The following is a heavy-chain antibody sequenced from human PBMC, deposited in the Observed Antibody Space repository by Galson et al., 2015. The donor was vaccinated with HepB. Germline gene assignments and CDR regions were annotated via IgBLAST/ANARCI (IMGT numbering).Heavy chain of an antibody. J-gene: IGHJ4*02. V-gene: IGHV1-69*04. CDR2: IIPVVGVG. D-gene: IGHD3-3*01. Sequence: SVKVSCRASGGKLDSYGISRMRQGPGQGLEWMGRIIPVVGVGTYTQNFRGRVTITADRSTSTVYMELTSLRSTDTAMYYCARDFGYDFWSSIRYHFDSWGQGTLVTVSS. CDR3: ARDFGYDFWSSIRYHFDS. CDR1: GGKLDSYG.